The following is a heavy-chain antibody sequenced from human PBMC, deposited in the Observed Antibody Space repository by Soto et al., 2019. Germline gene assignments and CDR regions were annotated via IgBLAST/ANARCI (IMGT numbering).Heavy chain of an antibody. CDR3: AKSRVPSMTHKDCSGGSCYFDY. D-gene: IGHD2-15*01. J-gene: IGHJ4*02. CDR2: ISGSGGST. V-gene: IGHV3-23*01. Sequence: GGSLRLSCAASGFTFSSYAMSWVRQAPGKGLEWVSAISGSGGSTYYADSVKGRFTISRDNSKNTLYLQMNSLRAEDTAVYYCAKSRVPSMTHKDCSGGSCYFDYWGQGTLVTVSS. CDR1: GFTFSSYA.